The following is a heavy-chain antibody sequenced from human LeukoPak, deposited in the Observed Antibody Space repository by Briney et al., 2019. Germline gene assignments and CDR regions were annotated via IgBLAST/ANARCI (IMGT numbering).Heavy chain of an antibody. CDR3: ARDPRGYSGYDSGY. Sequence: PGGSLRLSCAASGFTFSSYWMSWVRQAPGKGLEWVANIKQDGSEKYYVDSVKGRFTTSRDNAKNSLYLQMNSLRAEDTAVYSCARDPRGYSGYDSGYWGQGTLVTVSS. CDR2: IKQDGSEK. J-gene: IGHJ4*02. V-gene: IGHV3-7*04. CDR1: GFTFSSYW. D-gene: IGHD5-12*01.